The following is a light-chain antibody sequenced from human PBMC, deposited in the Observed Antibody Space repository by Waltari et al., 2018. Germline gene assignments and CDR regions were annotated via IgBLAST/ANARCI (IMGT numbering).Light chain of an antibody. CDR3: QRYKTSFRT. CDR1: KNISPW. V-gene: IGKV1-5*03. CDR2: KTS. Sequence: DIQMTQSPSTLSASVGDRVTITCRASKNISPWLAWHQQKPGKAPRLLIYKTSTLESGVPSRFSGSGSGTEFTLTISSLQPEDFATYYCQRYKTSFRTFGQGTRVEIK. J-gene: IGKJ1*01.